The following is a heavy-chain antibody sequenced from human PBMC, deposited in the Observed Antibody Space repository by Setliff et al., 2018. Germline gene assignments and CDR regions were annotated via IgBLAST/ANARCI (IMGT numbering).Heavy chain of an antibody. CDR1: GGSFSGYY. CDR3: ARTDDYYNFYAY. J-gene: IGHJ4*02. Sequence: PSETLSLTCAVYGGSFSGYYWSWIRQPPGRGLELIGSIFYGGSTYYNPSLKSRVTISIDASKNQFSLRLDSVTAADTAVYYCARTDDYYNFYAYWGQGTLVTVS. V-gene: IGHV4-34*12. D-gene: IGHD3-3*01. CDR2: IFYGGST.